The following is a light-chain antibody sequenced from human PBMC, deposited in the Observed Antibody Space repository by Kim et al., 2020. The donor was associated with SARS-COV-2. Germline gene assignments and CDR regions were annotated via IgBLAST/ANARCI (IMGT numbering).Light chain of an antibody. J-gene: IGKJ2*01. Sequence: SASVGDRVTITCRASQTMSNNLNWYQQKPGKAPKLRIYAGTNLQSGVTSRFSGSGSGADFTLTITSLQREDFATYYCQQSYSFPYTFGQGTKLEI. V-gene: IGKV1-39*01. CDR3: QQSYSFPYT. CDR1: QTMSNN. CDR2: AGT.